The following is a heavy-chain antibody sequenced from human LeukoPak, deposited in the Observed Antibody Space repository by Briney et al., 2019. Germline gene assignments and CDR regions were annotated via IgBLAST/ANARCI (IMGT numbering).Heavy chain of an antibody. CDR2: INPNSGGT. Sequence: ASVKVSCKASGYTFTGYYMHWVRQAPGQGLEWMGWINPNSGGTNYAQKFQGRVTMTRDTSISTAYMELSRLRSDDTAVYYCARASYYDFWSGALEAYWGQGTLVTVPS. D-gene: IGHD3-3*01. CDR3: ARASYYDFWSGALEAY. CDR1: GYTFTGYY. J-gene: IGHJ4*02. V-gene: IGHV1-2*02.